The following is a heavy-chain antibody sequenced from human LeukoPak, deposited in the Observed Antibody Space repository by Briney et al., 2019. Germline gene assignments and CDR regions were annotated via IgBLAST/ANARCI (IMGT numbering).Heavy chain of an antibody. CDR2: IYYSGST. D-gene: IGHD5-18*01. J-gene: IGHJ3*02. CDR1: GGSISSYY. Sequence: PSETPSLTCTVSGGSISSYYWSWIRQPPGKGLEWIGYIYYSGSTNYNPSLKSRVTISVDTSKNQFSLKLSSVTAADTAVYYCARNLFVDTAMVTPDIWGQGTMVTVSS. CDR3: ARNLFVDTAMVTPDI. V-gene: IGHV4-59*08.